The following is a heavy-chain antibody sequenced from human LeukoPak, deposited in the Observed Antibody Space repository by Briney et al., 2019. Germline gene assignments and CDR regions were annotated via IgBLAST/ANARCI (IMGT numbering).Heavy chain of an antibody. Sequence: GGSLRLSCSASGFTFNMYAMHWVRQAPGKGLEYLSGINNNGGTTNYADSVKGRFTISRDNFNNTLYLQISSLRAEDTAVYYCVKTMVTFGGIIRADAFDIWGQGTMVTVS. J-gene: IGHJ3*02. D-gene: IGHD3-16*01. CDR2: INNNGGTT. V-gene: IGHV3-64D*06. CDR3: VKTMVTFGGIIRADAFDI. CDR1: GFTFNMYA.